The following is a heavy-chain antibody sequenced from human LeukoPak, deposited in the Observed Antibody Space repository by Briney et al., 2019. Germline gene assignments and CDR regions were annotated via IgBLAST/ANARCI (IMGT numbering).Heavy chain of an antibody. V-gene: IGHV3-7*01. J-gene: IGHJ4*02. Sequence: GGSLRLSCAASGFMFSTYWMSWVRQSPGKGLEWVANIKHDGSEKYYVDSVKGRFTISRDNAKNSLYLQMNSLRAEDTAIYSCARDSLRYCSGDSCYYNYWGQGTLVTVSS. CDR2: IKHDGSEK. CDR1: GFMFSTYW. D-gene: IGHD2-15*01. CDR3: ARDSLRYCSGDSCYYNY.